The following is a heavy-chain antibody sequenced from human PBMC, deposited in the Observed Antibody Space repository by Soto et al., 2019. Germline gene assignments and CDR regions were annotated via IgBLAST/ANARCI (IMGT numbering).Heavy chain of an antibody. D-gene: IGHD3-9*01. Sequence: EVQLLESGGGLVQPGGSLRLSCAASGFIFSNYAMNWVRQAPGKGLEWVSAVGGNGLDTYYADSVKGRFTISRDNSKNTLYLQMNTLSAEDTAVYYCAGRTGYPFDYWGQGTLVTVSS. CDR3: AGRTGYPFDY. CDR1: GFIFSNYA. CDR2: VGGNGLDT. J-gene: IGHJ4*02. V-gene: IGHV3-23*01.